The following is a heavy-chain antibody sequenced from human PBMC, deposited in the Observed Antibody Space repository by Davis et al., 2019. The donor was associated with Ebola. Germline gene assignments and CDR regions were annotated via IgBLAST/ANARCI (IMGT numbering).Heavy chain of an antibody. CDR1: GGTFSSYA. CDR3: ARDEGTGTRGP. V-gene: IGHV1-69*04. D-gene: IGHD1-7*01. CDR2: IIPILGIA. Sequence: SVKVSCKASGGTFSSYAISWVRQAPGQGLEWMGRIIPILGIANYAQKLQGRVTMTTDTSTSTAYMELRSLRSDDTAVYYCARDEGTGTRGPWGQGTLVTVSS. J-gene: IGHJ5*02.